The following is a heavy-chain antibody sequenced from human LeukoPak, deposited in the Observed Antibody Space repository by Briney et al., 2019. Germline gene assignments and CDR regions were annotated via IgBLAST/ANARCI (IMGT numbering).Heavy chain of an antibody. Sequence: GGSLRLSCAASGFTFSSYAMSWVRQAPGKRLEWVSAISGSGGSTYYADSVKGRFTISRDNSKNTLYLQMNSLRAEDTAVYYCAKSWCARSIAAADTECDYWGQGTLVTVSS. D-gene: IGHD6-13*01. V-gene: IGHV3-23*01. CDR2: ISGSGGST. CDR3: AKSWCARSIAAADTECDY. CDR1: GFTFSSYA. J-gene: IGHJ4*02.